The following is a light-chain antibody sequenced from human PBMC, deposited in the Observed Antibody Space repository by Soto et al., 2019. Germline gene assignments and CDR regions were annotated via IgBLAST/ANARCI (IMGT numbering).Light chain of an antibody. CDR3: QSYDNSLSAWV. J-gene: IGLJ3*02. Sequence: QSALTQPPSVSGAPGRRVTLSCTGSSSNIGAGFDVQWFQQLPGTAPKLLIFGNSIRPSGVPDRFSGSKSGSSASLAITGLQAEDEADYYCQSYDNSLSAWVFGGGTKVTVL. V-gene: IGLV1-40*01. CDR1: SSNIGAGFD. CDR2: GNS.